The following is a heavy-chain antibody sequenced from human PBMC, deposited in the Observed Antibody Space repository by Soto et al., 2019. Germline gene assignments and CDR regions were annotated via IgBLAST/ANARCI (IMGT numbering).Heavy chain of an antibody. V-gene: IGHV5-51*01. CDR3: ASNSHYYYYGMDV. D-gene: IGHD1-20*01. CDR2: IYPGDSDT. Sequence: PGESLKISCKGSGYSFTSYWIGWVRQMPGKGLEWMGIIYPGDSDTRYSPSFQGQVTISADKSISTAYLQWSSLKASDTAMYYCASNSHYYYYGMDVWGQGTTVTVYS. CDR1: GYSFTSYW. J-gene: IGHJ6*02.